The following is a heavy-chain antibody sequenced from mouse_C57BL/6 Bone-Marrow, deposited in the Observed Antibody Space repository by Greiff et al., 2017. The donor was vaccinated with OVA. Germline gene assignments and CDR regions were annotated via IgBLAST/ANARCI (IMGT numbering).Heavy chain of an antibody. CDR1: GFTFSSYG. CDR2: ISSGGSYT. V-gene: IGHV5-6*01. Sequence: EVHLLESGGDLVKPGGSLKLSCAASGFTFSSYGMSWVRQTPDKRLEWVATISSGGSYTYYPDSVKGRFTISRDNAKNTLYLQMSSLKSEDTAMYYCARHLSWFAYWGQGTLVTVSA. CDR3: ARHLSWFAY. J-gene: IGHJ3*01.